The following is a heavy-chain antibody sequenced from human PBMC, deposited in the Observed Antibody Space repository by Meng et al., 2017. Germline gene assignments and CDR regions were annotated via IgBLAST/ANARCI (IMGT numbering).Heavy chain of an antibody. CDR1: GFTVSSNY. D-gene: IGHD2-15*01. J-gene: IGHJ6*02. V-gene: IGHV3-53*04. CDR2: IYSGGST. CDR3: ARMRGPLALPMDV. Sequence: GESLKISCAASGFTVSSNYMSWVRQAPGKGLEWVSVIYSGGSTYYADSVKGRFTISRHNSKNTLYLQMNSLRAEDTAVYYCARMRGPLALPMDVWGQGTTVTVSS.